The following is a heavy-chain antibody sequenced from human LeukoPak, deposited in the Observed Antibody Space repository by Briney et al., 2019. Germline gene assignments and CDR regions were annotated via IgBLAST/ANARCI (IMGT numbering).Heavy chain of an antibody. D-gene: IGHD3-10*01. V-gene: IGHV5-51*01. Sequence: KVSCKASGGTFSSYAISWVRQAPGQGLEWMGITYPGDSDTRYSPSFQGQVTISADKSISTAYLQWSNLKASDTAMYYCALYITMVRGVISWFDPWGQGTLVTVSS. J-gene: IGHJ5*02. CDR1: GGTFSSYA. CDR3: ALYITMVRGVISWFDP. CDR2: TYPGDSDT.